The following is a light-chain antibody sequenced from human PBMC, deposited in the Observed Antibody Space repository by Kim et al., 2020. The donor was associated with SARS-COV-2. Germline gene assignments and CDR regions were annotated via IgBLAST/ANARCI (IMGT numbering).Light chain of an antibody. V-gene: IGKV1-39*01. J-gene: IGKJ2*01. CDR1: HNIINY. CDR2: GAS. Sequence: DIQMTQSPSSLSASLRDRVTITCRAGHNIINYLNWYHQKPGKAPKLLISGASTLQSGVPSRFSGSGSGTDFTLTISSLRAEDVATYYCQQSFALPYTFGQGTKLEI. CDR3: QQSFALPYT.